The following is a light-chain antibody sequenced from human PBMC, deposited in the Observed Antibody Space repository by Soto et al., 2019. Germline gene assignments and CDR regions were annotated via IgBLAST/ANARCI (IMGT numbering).Light chain of an antibody. J-gene: IGLJ2*01. CDR1: TGAVTSGHY. CDR3: LLSYSGAREGV. CDR2: DTS. V-gene: IGLV7-46*01. Sequence: QAVVTQEPSLTVSPGGTVTLTCGSSTGAVTSGHYPYWFQLKPGQAPRTLIYDTSNKHSWTPARFSGSLLGGKAALTLSGAQPEDEAEYYCLLSYSGAREGVFGGGTKLTVL.